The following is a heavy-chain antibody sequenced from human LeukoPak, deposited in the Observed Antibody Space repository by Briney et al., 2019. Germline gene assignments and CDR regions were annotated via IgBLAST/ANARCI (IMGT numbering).Heavy chain of an antibody. CDR2: IYYSGST. J-gene: IGHJ4*02. CDR1: GGSISSYY. D-gene: IGHD3-22*01. CDR3: ARITQGQYYYDSSGSDY. Sequence: SETLSLTCTVSGGSISSYYWSWIRQPPGKGLEWIGYIYYSGSTNYNPSLKSRVTISVDTSKNQFSLKLSSVTAADTAVYYCARITQGQYYYDSSGSDYWGQGTLVTVSS. V-gene: IGHV4-59*12.